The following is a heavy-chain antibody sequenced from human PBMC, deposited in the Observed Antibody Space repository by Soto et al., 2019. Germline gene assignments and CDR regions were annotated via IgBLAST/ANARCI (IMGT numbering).Heavy chain of an antibody. V-gene: IGHV1-46*03. CDR1: GYTFTSYY. D-gene: IGHD3-16*01. J-gene: IGHJ3*02. Sequence: SVKVSCKASGYTFTSYYMHWVRQAPGQGLEWMGIINPSGGSTSYAQKFQGRVTMTRDTSTSTVYMELSSLRSEDTAVFSCAIFRGRIMIAFGGVGGAFDIWGQGQWSPSPQ. CDR3: AIFRGRIMIAFGGVGGAFDI. CDR2: INPSGGST.